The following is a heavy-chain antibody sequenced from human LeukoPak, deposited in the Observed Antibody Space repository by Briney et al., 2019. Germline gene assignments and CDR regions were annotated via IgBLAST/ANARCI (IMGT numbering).Heavy chain of an antibody. D-gene: IGHD2-21*01. CDR2: ISAYNGNT. J-gene: IGHJ5*02. CDR3: AREPHIGWFDP. V-gene: IGHV1-18*01. CDR1: GGNFSSYA. Sequence: ASVKVSCKASGGNFSSYAISWVRQAPGQGLEWMGWISAYNGNTNYAQKLQGRVTMTTDTSTSTAHMELRSLRSDDTAVYYCAREPHIGWFDPWGQGTLVTVSS.